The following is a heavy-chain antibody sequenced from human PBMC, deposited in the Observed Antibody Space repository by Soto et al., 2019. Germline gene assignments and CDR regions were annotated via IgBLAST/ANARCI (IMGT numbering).Heavy chain of an antibody. CDR1: GGSISSSSYY. Sequence: SETLSLTCTVSGGSISSSSYYWGWIRQPPGKGLEWIGSIYYSGSTYYNPSLKSRVTISVDTSKNQFSLKLSSVTAADTAVYYCARNRQINYYYYGMDVWGQGTTVTVSS. CDR2: IYYSGST. J-gene: IGHJ6*02. CDR3: ARNRQINYYYYGMDV. V-gene: IGHV4-39*01.